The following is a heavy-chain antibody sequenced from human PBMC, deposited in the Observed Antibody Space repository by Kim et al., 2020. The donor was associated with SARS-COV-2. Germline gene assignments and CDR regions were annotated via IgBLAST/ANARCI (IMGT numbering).Heavy chain of an antibody. V-gene: IGHV3-21*01. J-gene: IGHJ4*02. CDR2: ISSSSSYI. CDR1: GFTFSSYS. Sequence: GGSLRLSCAASGFTFSSYSMNWVRQAAGKGLEWVSSISSSSSYIYYADSVKGRFTISRDNAKNSLYLQMNSLRAEDTAVYYCARDDYGGNSGFDYWGQGTLVTVSS. D-gene: IGHD4-17*01. CDR3: ARDDYGGNSGFDY.